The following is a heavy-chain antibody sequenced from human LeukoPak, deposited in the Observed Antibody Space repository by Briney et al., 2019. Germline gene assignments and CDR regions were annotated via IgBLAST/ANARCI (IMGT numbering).Heavy chain of an antibody. CDR2: IYSGGST. V-gene: IGHV3-53*01. CDR3: AKDHDSSGYWVFDY. D-gene: IGHD3-22*01. J-gene: IGHJ4*02. CDR1: GFTVSSNY. Sequence: GGSLRLSCAASGFTVSSNYMTWVRQAPGKGLEWVSVIYSGGSTYYADSVKGRFTISRDNSKNTLYLQMNSLRAEDTAVYYCAKDHDSSGYWVFDYWGQGTLVTVSS.